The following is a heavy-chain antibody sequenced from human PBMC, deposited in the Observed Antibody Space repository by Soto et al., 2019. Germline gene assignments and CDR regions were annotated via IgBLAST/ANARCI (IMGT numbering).Heavy chain of an antibody. CDR3: VRDGTKTLRDWFDP. V-gene: IGHV4-4*07. J-gene: IGHJ5*02. CDR1: GASISGFY. CDR2: IFATGTT. Sequence: SETLSLTCTVSGASISGFYWSWIRKSAGKGLEWIGRIFATGTTDYNPSLESRVMMSVDTSKKQFSLKLRSVTAADTAVYYCVRDGTKTLRDWFDPWGQGISVTVSS. D-gene: IGHD1-1*01.